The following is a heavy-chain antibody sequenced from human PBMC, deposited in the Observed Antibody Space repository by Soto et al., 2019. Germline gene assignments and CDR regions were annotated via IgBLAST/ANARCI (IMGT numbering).Heavy chain of an antibody. J-gene: IGHJ6*02. Sequence: GGALRLSCAASGFTFSSYWMHWGRQAPGKGLGWGSRINSDGSSTRYADSVKGRFTTSRDNAKNTLYLQMNSLRAEDTAVYYCARDERGIVVVPAAPYYYYGMDVWGQGTTVTVSS. CDR1: GFTFSSYW. CDR2: INSDGSST. V-gene: IGHV3-74*01. D-gene: IGHD2-2*01. CDR3: ARDERGIVVVPAAPYYYYGMDV.